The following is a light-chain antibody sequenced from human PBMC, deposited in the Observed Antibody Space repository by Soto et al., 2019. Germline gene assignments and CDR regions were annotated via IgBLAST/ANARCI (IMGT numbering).Light chain of an antibody. Sequence: QSVLTQPASVSGSPGQTITISCTGTSSDVGGYNYVSWYQQHPVKAPKLMIYEVSNRPSGVSNRFSVSKSGNTASLTISGLQAKEEADYYCSSYTSSSNFDVIRTGTKVIVL. J-gene: IGLJ1*01. CDR1: SSDVGGYNY. CDR2: EVS. CDR3: SSYTSSSNFDV. V-gene: IGLV2-14*01.